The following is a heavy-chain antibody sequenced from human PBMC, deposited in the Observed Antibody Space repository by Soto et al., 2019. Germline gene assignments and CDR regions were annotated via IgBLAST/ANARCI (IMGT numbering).Heavy chain of an antibody. Sequence: GGSLRLSCAASGFTFSSYGMHWVRQAPGKGLEWVAVVIYDGSSKYYADSVKGRFTISRHNSKNTLYLQMNSLRAEDTAVYYCARDYYRFNSGYGFSMDVWGQGTTVTVSS. CDR2: VIYDGSSK. D-gene: IGHD5-12*01. CDR1: GFTFSSYG. V-gene: IGHV3-30*03. J-gene: IGHJ6*02. CDR3: ARDYYRFNSGYGFSMDV.